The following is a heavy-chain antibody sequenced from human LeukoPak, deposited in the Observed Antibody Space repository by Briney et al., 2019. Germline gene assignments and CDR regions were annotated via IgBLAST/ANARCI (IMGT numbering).Heavy chain of an antibody. CDR1: GFTFSSYS. CDR2: ISSSSSYI. CDR3: ARAPTGSLIQLRSDFDY. Sequence: GGSLRLSCAASGFTFSSYSMNWVRQAPGKGLEWVSSISSSSSYIYYADSVKGRFTISRDNAKNSLYLQMNSLRAEDTAVYYCARAPTGSLIQLRSDFDYWGQGTLVTVSS. J-gene: IGHJ4*02. D-gene: IGHD5-18*01. V-gene: IGHV3-21*01.